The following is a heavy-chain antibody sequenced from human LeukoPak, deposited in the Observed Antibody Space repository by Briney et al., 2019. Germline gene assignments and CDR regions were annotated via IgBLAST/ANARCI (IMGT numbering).Heavy chain of an antibody. Sequence: SVKVSCKASGGTFSSYAISWVRQAPGQGLEWMGGIIPIFGTANYAQKFQGRVTITADESTSTAYMELSSLRSEDTAVYYCAREDSSSSFSYYYGMDVWGQGTTVTVSS. CDR1: GGTFSSYA. V-gene: IGHV1-69*13. D-gene: IGHD6-6*01. CDR2: IIPIFGTA. CDR3: AREDSSSSFSYYYGMDV. J-gene: IGHJ6*02.